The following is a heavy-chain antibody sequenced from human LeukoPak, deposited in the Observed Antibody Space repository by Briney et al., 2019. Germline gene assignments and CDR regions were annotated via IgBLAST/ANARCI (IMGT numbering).Heavy chain of an antibody. D-gene: IGHD3-10*01. CDR2: IYHSGST. V-gene: IGHV4-38-2*01. CDR1: GYSISSGYY. CDR3: ARQRHYYGSGSYLHAFDI. Sequence: PSETLSLTCAVSGYSISSGYYWGWIRQPPGKGLEWIGSIYHSGSTYYNPSLKSRVTISVDTSKNQFSLKLSSVAAADTAVYYCARQRHYYGSGSYLHAFDIWGQGTMVTVSS. J-gene: IGHJ3*02.